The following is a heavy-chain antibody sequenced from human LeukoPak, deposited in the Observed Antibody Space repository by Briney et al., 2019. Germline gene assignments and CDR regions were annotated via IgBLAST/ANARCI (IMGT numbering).Heavy chain of an antibody. J-gene: IGHJ4*02. Sequence: GGSLRLSCAASGFTFSSYAMSWVRQAPGKGLEWVSAVSGSGGSTYYADSVKGRFTISRDNSKNTLYLQMSSLGAEDTAVYYCAKGPDPGRLDYWGQGTLVTVSS. CDR2: VSGSGGST. V-gene: IGHV3-23*01. CDR3: AKGPDPGRLDY. CDR1: GFTFSSYA.